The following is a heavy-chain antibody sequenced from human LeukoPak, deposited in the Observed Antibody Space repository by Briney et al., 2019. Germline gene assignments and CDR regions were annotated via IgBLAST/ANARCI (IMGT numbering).Heavy chain of an antibody. V-gene: IGHV4-59*12. CDR3: ARDRLNVPYYDFWSGYYTRGDAFDI. CDR2: IYYSGST. CDR1: GGSISSYY. J-gene: IGHJ3*02. D-gene: IGHD3-3*01. Sequence: SETLSLTCTVSGGSISSYYWSWIRQPPGKGLEWIGYIYYSGSTNYNPSLKSRVTISVDTSKNQFSLKLSSVTAADTAVYYCARDRLNVPYYDFWSGYYTRGDAFDIWGQGTMVTVSS.